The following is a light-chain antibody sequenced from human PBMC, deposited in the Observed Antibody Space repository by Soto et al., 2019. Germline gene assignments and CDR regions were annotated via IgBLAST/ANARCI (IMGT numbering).Light chain of an antibody. Sequence: QSVLTQPPSASGSRGQSVTISCTGTSSDVGVYDFVSWYQQHPGKAPRLIISEVNKRPSGVPDRFFGSKSGNTASLTVSGLQAEDDAEYYCLSYAGRTTLVFGTGTKVTFL. J-gene: IGLJ1*01. CDR3: LSYAGRTTLV. CDR1: SSDVGVYDF. V-gene: IGLV2-8*01. CDR2: EVN.